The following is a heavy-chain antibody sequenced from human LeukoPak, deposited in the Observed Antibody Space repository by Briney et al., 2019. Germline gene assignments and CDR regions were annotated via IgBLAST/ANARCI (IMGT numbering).Heavy chain of an antibody. D-gene: IGHD6-13*01. CDR2: IYSGGST. J-gene: IGHJ4*02. CDR3: ARGNIAAAGIHY. CDR1: GFTVSSNY. V-gene: IGHV3-66*01. Sequence: GGSLRLSCAASGFTVSSNYMSWVRQAPGKGLEWVSVIYSGGSTYYADSVKGRFTISRDNSKNTLYLQMNSLRAEDTAVYYCARGNIAAAGIHYWGQGTLVIVSS.